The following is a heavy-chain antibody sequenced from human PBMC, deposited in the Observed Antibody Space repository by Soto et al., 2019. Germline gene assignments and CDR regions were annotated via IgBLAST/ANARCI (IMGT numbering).Heavy chain of an antibody. J-gene: IGHJ6*02. Sequence: QVQLVQCGGEVKKPGASVKVSCKTSGYSFTTYGISWVRQARGQGLEWMGWISAYNGNTNYAQKLQGRVTMTTDTSTSTAYLELRSLRSDDTAVYYCAREGPAPYYYYGMDVWGQGSTVTVSS. CDR3: AREGPAPYYYYGMDV. V-gene: IGHV1-18*01. CDR2: ISAYNGNT. CDR1: GYSFTTYG.